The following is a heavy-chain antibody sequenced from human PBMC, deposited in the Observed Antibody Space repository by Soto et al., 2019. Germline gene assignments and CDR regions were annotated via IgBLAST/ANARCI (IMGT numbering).Heavy chain of an antibody. J-gene: IGHJ4*02. CDR3: ARESEDLASNFDY. CDR1: GFTFTRYS. CDR2: ISSTTNYI. Sequence: GGSLRLSCAASGFTFTRYSMNWVRQAPGKGLEWVSSISSTTNYIYYADSMKGRFTVSRDNAKNSVYLEMNSLSAEDTAVYYCARESEDLASNFDYWGQGTLVTVSS. V-gene: IGHV3-21*01.